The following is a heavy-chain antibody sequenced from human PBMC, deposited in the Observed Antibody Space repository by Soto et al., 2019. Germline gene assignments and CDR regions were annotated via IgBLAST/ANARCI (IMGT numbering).Heavy chain of an antibody. CDR1: GGSVSTNSYS. CDR2: IYYSEKT. V-gene: IGHV4-39*01. CDR3: ARLNGYCVSTNCHGYYGMDV. J-gene: IGHJ6*02. D-gene: IGHD2-2*03. Sequence: PSDTLSLTFIISGGSVSTNSYSWCWIHQSPGKGLEWIATIYYSEKTYYNPSLLSRVTISVDTSKNEFSLRLSSVTAADTAVYYCARLNGYCVSTNCHGYYGMDVWGQGT.